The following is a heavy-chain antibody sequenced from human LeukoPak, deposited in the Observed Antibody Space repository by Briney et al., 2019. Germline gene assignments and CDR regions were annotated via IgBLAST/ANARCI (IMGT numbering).Heavy chain of an antibody. V-gene: IGHV1-46*01. D-gene: IGHD6-13*01. J-gene: IGHJ4*02. CDR2: INPSGGST. CDR3: ARDLSLIAAAGTWASRKGPTKYYFDY. CDR1: GYTFTSYY. Sequence: AASVKASCKASGYTFTSYYMHWVRQAPGQGLEWMGIINPSGGSTSYAQKFQGRVTMTRDTSTSTVYMELSSLRSEDTAVYYCARDLSLIAAAGTWASRKGPTKYYFDYWGQGTLVTVSS.